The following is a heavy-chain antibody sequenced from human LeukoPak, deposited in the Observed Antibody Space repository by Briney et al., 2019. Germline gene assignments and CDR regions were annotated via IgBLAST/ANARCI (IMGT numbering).Heavy chain of an antibody. CDR2: IYYSGCT. V-gene: IGHV4-59*01. D-gene: IGHD1-14*01. CDR1: GGSISSYY. Sequence: SETLSLTCTVSGGSISSYYWSWIRQPPGKGLEWIGYIYYSGCTNYNPSLKSRVTISVDTSKNQFSLKLSSVTAADTAVYYCARGVRLNLLYYYYYMDVWGKGTTVTVSS. J-gene: IGHJ6*03. CDR3: ARGVRLNLLYYYYYMDV.